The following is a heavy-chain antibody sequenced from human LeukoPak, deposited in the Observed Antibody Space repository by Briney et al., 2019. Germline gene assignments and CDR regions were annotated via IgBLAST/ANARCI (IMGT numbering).Heavy chain of an antibody. CDR1: GFTFGDYA. CDR3: TSGDYVPYYYYYMDV. Sequence: GGSLRLSCTASGFTFGDYAMSWVRQAPGKGLEWVDFIKSKAHGGTTEYAASVKGRSTISRDDSKSIAYLQMNSLKTEDTAVYYCTSGDYVPYYYYYMDVWGKGTTVTVSS. V-gene: IGHV3-49*04. CDR2: IKSKAHGGTT. J-gene: IGHJ6*03. D-gene: IGHD4-17*01.